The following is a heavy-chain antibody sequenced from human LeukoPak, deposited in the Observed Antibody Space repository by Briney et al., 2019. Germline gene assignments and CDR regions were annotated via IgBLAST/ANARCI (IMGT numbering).Heavy chain of an antibody. CDR1: GFTFSTYG. Sequence: GGSLRLTCAASGFTFSTYGMHGVRQAPGKGLEWVAVIWYDGSNAYYADSVKGRFTISRDNSKNTVYLQMNSLRAEDTAVYYCARDPFGQSYGNLFDYWGQGTLVTVSS. CDR2: IWYDGSNA. CDR3: ARDPFGQSYGNLFDY. J-gene: IGHJ4*02. D-gene: IGHD3-10*01. V-gene: IGHV3-33*01.